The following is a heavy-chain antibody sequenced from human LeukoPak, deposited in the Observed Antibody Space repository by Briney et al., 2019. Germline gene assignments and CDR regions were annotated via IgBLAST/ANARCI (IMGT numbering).Heavy chain of an antibody. CDR3: ARMPVPIHDAFDI. J-gene: IGHJ3*02. Sequence: PSETLSLTCTVSGDSISSAYWGWIRQSAGKGLEYIGRLYVNGSPNSNPSLKSRVTMSLDTSKNQFSLKMTSVTAADSTIYFCARMPVPIHDAFDIWGQGTAVMVSS. CDR2: LYVNGSP. CDR1: GDSISSAY. V-gene: IGHV4-4*07. D-gene: IGHD2-2*01.